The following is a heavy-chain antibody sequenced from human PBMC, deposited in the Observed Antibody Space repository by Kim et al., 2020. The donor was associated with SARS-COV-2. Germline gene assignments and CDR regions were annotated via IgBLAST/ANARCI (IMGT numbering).Heavy chain of an antibody. Sequence: NSTPSRQSRINMSVDTSKNQFSLKLTSVIAADTAVYYCARHVSSYWYFDLWGRGTLVTVSS. V-gene: IGHV4-59*08. CDR3: ARHVSSYWYFDL. J-gene: IGHJ2*01. D-gene: IGHD2-8*01.